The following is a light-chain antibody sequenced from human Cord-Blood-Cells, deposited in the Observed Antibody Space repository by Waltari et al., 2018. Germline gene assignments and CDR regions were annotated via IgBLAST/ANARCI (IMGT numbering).Light chain of an antibody. CDR2: AAS. V-gene: IGKV1-39*01. Sequence: DIQMTQSPSSLSGSVGDRVTITCRASQSISSYLNWYQQKPGKAPKLLIYAASSLQSGVPSRFSGSGSGTDFTLTISSLQPEDFATYYCQQSYSTLWTFGQGTKVESK. J-gene: IGKJ1*01. CDR3: QQSYSTLWT. CDR1: QSISSY.